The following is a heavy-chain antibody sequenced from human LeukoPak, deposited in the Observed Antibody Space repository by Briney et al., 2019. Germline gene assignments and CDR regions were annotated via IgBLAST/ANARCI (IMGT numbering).Heavy chain of an antibody. Sequence: PGGSLRLSCAASGFSFSSYRMNWVRQAPGKGLEWVSSISSSSSYIYYADSVQGRFTISRDNAKNSLFPQMNSLRAEDTALYYCARGGHDETTWYNWGQGTLVTVSS. V-gene: IGHV3-21*01. CDR2: ISSSSSYI. CDR1: GFSFSSYR. CDR3: ARGGHDETTWYN. J-gene: IGHJ4*02. D-gene: IGHD6-13*01.